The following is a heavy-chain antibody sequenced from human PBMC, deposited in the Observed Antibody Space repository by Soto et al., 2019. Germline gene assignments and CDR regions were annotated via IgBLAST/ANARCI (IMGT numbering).Heavy chain of an antibody. D-gene: IGHD3-22*01. CDR3: ERAVSCDYSRHRYGIDD. CDR2: IYYSGST. Sequence: AETLSLTCAVSGGSISSYYWSWIRQPPGKGLEWVGYIYYSGSTNYNPSLKSRVTISVNTSKNQSTLKLSSVTAADTAVYYCERAVSCDYSRHRYGIDDWGQGTLVTVSS. J-gene: IGHJ4*01. V-gene: IGHV4-59*01. CDR1: GGSISSYY.